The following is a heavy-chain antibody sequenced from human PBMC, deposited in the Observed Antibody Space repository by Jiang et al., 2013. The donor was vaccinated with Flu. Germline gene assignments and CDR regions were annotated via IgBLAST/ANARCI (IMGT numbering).Heavy chain of an antibody. D-gene: IGHD6-19*01. J-gene: IGHJ6*03. CDR3: ARGIAVAGDYYYYYMDV. V-gene: IGHV1-69*01. Sequence: GTANYAQKFQGRVTITADESTSTAYMELSSLRSEDTAVYYCARGIAVAGDYYYYYMDVWGKGTTVTVSS. CDR2: GTA.